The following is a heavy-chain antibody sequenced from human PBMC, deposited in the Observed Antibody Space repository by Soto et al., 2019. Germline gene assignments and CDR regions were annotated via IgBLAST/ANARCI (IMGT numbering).Heavy chain of an antibody. CDR1: GFTFDAYG. CDR3: ARIQLDTIMARDY. CDR2: VWSNGNLK. J-gene: IGHJ4*02. Sequence: QVQLVESGGGVVQPGGSLRLSCAASGFTFDAYGFHWVRQAPGRGLEWVAVVWSNGNLKYYADSVKGRFTISSDSSKSALKLQMNSLRADDTAVYYCARIQLDTIMARDYWGQGPLVTVSS. D-gene: IGHD1-1*01. V-gene: IGHV3-33*01.